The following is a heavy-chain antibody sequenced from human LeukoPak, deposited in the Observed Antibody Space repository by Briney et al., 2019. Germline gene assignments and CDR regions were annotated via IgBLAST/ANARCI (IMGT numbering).Heavy chain of an antibody. J-gene: IGHJ3*02. Sequence: PSETLCLTCTVSGGSISSSIYYWGWIRQPPGKGLEWIGSSYYSGSTYYNQYLKSRVTISVDTSKTQFSLKLSSVTAADTALYYCARSPVRDDAFDIWGQGTMVTVSS. CDR3: ARSPVRDDAFDI. V-gene: IGHV4-39*01. D-gene: IGHD4-17*01. CDR1: GGSISSSIYY. CDR2: SYYSGST.